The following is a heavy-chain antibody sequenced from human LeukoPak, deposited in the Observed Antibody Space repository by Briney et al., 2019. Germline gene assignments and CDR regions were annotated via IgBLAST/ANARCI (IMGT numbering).Heavy chain of an antibody. CDR2: ISYDGSNE. D-gene: IGHD3-22*01. J-gene: IGHJ4*02. Sequence: GRSLRLSCTASGFTFSNYVMHWVPQAPAKGLEWVHVISYDGSNEYYVDAVKREFTISRDNSKNTLFLQMNSLRPEDTAVYHCAKVALFSGYYPPFDYWGQGTLVTVSS. CDR3: AKVALFSGYYPPFDY. CDR1: GFTFSNYV. V-gene: IGHV3-30*18.